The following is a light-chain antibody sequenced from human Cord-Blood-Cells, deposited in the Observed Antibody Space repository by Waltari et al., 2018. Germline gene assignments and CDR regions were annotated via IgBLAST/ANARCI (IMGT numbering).Light chain of an antibody. V-gene: IGLV2-11*01. CDR1: SSDVGGYNY. CDR2: DVS. CDR3: CSYAGSYTWV. J-gene: IGLJ3*02. Sequence: QSALTQPRSVSGSPGQSVTISCTGTSSDVGGYNYVSWYQQHPGKAPKLMIYDVSKRPSGVPHRFSGSKSGNTASLTISGLQAEDEAEYYCCSYAGSYTWVFGGGTKLTVL.